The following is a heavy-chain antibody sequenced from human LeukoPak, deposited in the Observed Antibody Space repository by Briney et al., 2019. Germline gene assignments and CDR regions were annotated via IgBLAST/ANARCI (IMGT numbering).Heavy chain of an antibody. CDR2: INPHSGAT. Sequence: ASVKVSWKASGYGFSDVYFNWVRQAPGQGLEWMGWINPHSGATNYAQRFQGRVSMDASIDTAYMELSRLTSDDTAVYYCATSSSVTHTRDPWGQGTLVTVSS. CDR3: ATSSSVTHTRDP. D-gene: IGHD5/OR15-5a*01. J-gene: IGHJ5*02. V-gene: IGHV1-2*02. CDR1: GYGFSDVY.